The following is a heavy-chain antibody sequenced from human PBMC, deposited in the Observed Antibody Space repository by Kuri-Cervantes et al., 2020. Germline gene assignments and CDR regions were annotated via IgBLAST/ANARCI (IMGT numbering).Heavy chain of an antibody. V-gene: IGHV4-59*01. J-gene: IGHJ6*03. D-gene: IGHD2-15*01. Sequence: SETLSLTCTVSGGSISSSYWSWIRQPPGKGLEWIGYISYSGSTNYNPSLKSRVTISVDTSRNQFSLKLNSVTAADTAVFYCARGSYYYMDVWGKGTTVPSP. CDR2: ISYSGST. CDR3: ARGSYYYMDV. CDR1: GGSISSSY.